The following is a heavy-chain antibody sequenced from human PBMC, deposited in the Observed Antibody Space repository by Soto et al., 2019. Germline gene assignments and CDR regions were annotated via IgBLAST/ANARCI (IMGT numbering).Heavy chain of an antibody. CDR2: IYYSGST. V-gene: IGHV4-59*01. CDR1: GGSISSYY. J-gene: IGHJ1*01. D-gene: IGHD2-2*02. Sequence: SETLSLTCTVSGGSISSYYWSWIRQPPGKGLEWIGYIYYSGSTNYNPSLKSRVTISVDTSKNQFSLKLSSVTAADTAVYYCASLAGIVVVPAAIDGHFQHWGQGTLVTVSS. CDR3: ASLAGIVVVPAAIDGHFQH.